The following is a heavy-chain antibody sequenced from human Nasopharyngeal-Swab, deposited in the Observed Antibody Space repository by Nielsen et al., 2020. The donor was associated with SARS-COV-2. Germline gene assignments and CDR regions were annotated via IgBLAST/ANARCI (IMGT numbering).Heavy chain of an antibody. CDR1: GGSFSGYY. D-gene: IGHD3-3*01. CDR2: IYYSGST. Sequence: SETLSLTCAVYGGSFSGYYWSWIRQPPGKGLEWIGYIYYSGSTNYNPSLKSRVTISVDTAKNQFSLKLSSVTAVDTAVYYCARLESITIFGVVIPTGAFDIWGQGTMVTVSS. V-gene: IGHV4-59*01. CDR3: ARLESITIFGVVIPTGAFDI. J-gene: IGHJ3*02.